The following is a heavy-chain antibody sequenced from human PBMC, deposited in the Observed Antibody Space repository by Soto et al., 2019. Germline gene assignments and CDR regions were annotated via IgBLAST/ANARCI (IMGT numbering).Heavy chain of an antibody. CDR3: ARDRGYDILTGYYNSYYYYGMDV. D-gene: IGHD3-9*01. Sequence: QVQLQESGPGLVKPSGTLSLTCAVSGGSISSSNWWSWVRQPPGKGLEWIGEIYHSGSTNYNPSLKSRVTISVDKSKNQCSLKLSSVTAADTAVYYCARDRGYDILTGYYNSYYYYGMDVWGQGTTVTVSS. V-gene: IGHV4-4*02. J-gene: IGHJ6*02. CDR2: IYHSGST. CDR1: GGSISSSNW.